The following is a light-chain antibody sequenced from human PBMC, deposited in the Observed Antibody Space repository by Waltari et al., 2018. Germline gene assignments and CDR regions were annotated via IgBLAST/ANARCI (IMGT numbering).Light chain of an antibody. CDR2: GAS. J-gene: IGKJ5*01. V-gene: IGKV3-20*01. Sequence: EIVLTQSPGTLSLSPGERATLSCRASQSVSDNNLAWYQQKPGQAPRLLIYGASGRATDIPDRVGGRGSGTDFSLTISGLEPEDCAVYYCQQYGGSPPITFGQGTRLDIK. CDR1: QSVSDNN. CDR3: QQYGGSPPIT.